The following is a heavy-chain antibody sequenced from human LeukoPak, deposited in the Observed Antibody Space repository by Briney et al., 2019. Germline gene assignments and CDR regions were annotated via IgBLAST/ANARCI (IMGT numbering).Heavy chain of an antibody. CDR2: TNHSGST. D-gene: IGHD6-13*01. CDR1: GGSFSGYY. Sequence: SETLSLTCAVYGGSFSGYYWNWIRQPPGKGLEWIGETNHSGSTNYNPSLKSRVTISVDTSKNQFSLKLSSVTAADTAVYYCARGHIAAAGTIDYWGQGTLVTVSS. J-gene: IGHJ4*02. CDR3: ARGHIAAAGTIDY. V-gene: IGHV4-34*01.